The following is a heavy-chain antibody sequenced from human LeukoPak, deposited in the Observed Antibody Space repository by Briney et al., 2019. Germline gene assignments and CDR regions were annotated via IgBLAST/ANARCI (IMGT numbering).Heavy chain of an antibody. J-gene: IGHJ3*02. V-gene: IGHV3-11*04. Sequence: GGSLGLSCAASGFTFSDYYMSWIRQAPGKGLEWVSYISSSGSTIYYADSVKGRFTISRDNAKNSLYLQMNSLRAEDTALYYCARDWHSSGWYLSRDAFDIWGQGTMVTVSS. CDR3: ARDWHSSGWYLSRDAFDI. CDR1: GFTFSDYY. D-gene: IGHD6-19*01. CDR2: ISSSGSTI.